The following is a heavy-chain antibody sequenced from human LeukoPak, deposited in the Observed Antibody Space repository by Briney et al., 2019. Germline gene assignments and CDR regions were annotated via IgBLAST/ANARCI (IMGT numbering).Heavy chain of an antibody. Sequence: SQTLSLTCAVSGGSISSGGYSWSWIRQPPGKGLEWIGCIYHSGSTYYNPSLKSRVIISVDRSKNQFSLKLSSVTAADTAVYYCARGRRYCSGGSCYPLHFDYWGQGTLVTVSS. D-gene: IGHD2-15*01. J-gene: IGHJ4*02. CDR1: GGSISSGGYS. CDR2: IYHSGST. CDR3: ARGRRYCSGGSCYPLHFDY. V-gene: IGHV4-30-2*01.